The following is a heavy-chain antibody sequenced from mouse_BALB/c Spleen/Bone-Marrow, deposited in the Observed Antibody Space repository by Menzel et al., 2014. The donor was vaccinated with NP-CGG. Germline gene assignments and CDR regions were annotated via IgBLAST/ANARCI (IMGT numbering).Heavy chain of an antibody. CDR1: GYTFTSYV. CDR3: ARSGRYDGFAY. V-gene: IGHV1-14*01. J-gene: IGHJ3*01. Sequence: EVQLQQSGPELVKPGASVKMSCKASGYTFTSYVMHWVKQKPGQGLEWIGYINPYNDGTKYNEKFKGKATLTSDKSSSTGYRELSSLTSEDSAVYYCARSGRYDGFAYWGQGTLVTVSA. CDR2: INPYNDGT. D-gene: IGHD2-14*01.